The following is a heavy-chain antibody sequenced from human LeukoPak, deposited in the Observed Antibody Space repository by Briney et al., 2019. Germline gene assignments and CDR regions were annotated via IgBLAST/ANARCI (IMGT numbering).Heavy chain of an antibody. CDR3: AHPTEYSSSWYGNWFDP. CDR2: IYSGGST. V-gene: IGHV3-53*01. Sequence: PGGSLRLSCAASGFTVSSNYMSWVRQAPGKGLEWVSVIYSGGSTSYADSVKGRFTISRDNSKNTLYLQMNSLRAEDTAVYYCAHPTEYSSSWYGNWFDPWGQGTLVTVSS. CDR1: GFTVSSNY. J-gene: IGHJ5*02. D-gene: IGHD6-13*01.